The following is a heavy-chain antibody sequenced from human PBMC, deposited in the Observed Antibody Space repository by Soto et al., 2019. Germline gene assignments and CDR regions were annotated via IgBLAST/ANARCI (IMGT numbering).Heavy chain of an antibody. CDR1: GYTFTSYG. V-gene: IGHV1-18*01. CDR2: ISAYNGNT. D-gene: IGHD3-3*01. Sequence: VASVKVSCKASGYTFTSYGISWVRQAPGQGLEWMGWISAYNGNTNYAQKLQGRVTITTDTSTSTAYMELRSLRSDDTAVYYCARRYDVGYYYMDVWGKGTTVTVSS. J-gene: IGHJ6*03. CDR3: ARRYDVGYYYMDV.